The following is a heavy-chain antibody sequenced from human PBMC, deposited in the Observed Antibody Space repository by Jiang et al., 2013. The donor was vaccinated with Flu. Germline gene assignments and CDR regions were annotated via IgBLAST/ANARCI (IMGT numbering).Heavy chain of an antibody. CDR2: IYHGGTT. CDR1: GYSITSDYY. J-gene: IGHJ4*02. Sequence: LLKPSETLSLTCAVSGYSITSDYYWGWIRQPPGKGLEWIGSIYHGGTTYYNPSLKSRVTISLDTSKNQFSLKLSSVTAADTAVYYCARDPVVGRTGGHFDYWGQGTLVTVSS. V-gene: IGHV4-38-2*02. D-gene: IGHD1-26*01. CDR3: ARDPVVGRTGGHFDY.